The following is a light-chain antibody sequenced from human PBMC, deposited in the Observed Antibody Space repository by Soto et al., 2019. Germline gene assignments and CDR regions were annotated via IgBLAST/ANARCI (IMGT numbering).Light chain of an antibody. V-gene: IGKV1-5*03. Sequence: DIQMTQSPSTLAASVGDRVTITCRASQSISSWLAWYQQKPGKAPKLLIYKASSLESGVPSRFSGSESGTEFTLTITSLQPDDLATYYCQQYNSYSPYTFGQGTMLEI. J-gene: IGKJ2*01. CDR2: KAS. CDR1: QSISSW. CDR3: QQYNSYSPYT.